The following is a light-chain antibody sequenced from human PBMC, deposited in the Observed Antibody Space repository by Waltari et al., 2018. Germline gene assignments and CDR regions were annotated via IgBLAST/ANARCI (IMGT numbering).Light chain of an antibody. J-gene: IGLJ2*01. CDR3: SSQSIDDVLI. Sequence: QSALTQPASVSGSPGQSITISCTGSSSDVGRHDSVSWYQDHPGQAPKVIIFDVNNRPSGVSDRFSASTSGNTASLTISGLQAEDEATYYCSSQSIDDVLIFGGGTKLTVL. CDR2: DVN. CDR1: SSDVGRHDS. V-gene: IGLV2-14*03.